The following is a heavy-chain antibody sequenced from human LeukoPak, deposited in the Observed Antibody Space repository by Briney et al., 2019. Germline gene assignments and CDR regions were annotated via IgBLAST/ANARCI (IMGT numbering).Heavy chain of an antibody. CDR1: GFTVSSNS. CDR2: IYSGGNT. V-gene: IGHV3-53*01. D-gene: IGHD2-15*01. Sequence: GRSLRLSCTVSGFTVSSNSWSWVRQAPGKGLEWVSSIYSGGNTHYSDSVKGRFTISRDNSKNTLYLQMNSLRAEDTAIYYCARRAGEYSHPYDYWGQGTLVTVSS. CDR3: ARRAGEYSHPYDY. J-gene: IGHJ4*02.